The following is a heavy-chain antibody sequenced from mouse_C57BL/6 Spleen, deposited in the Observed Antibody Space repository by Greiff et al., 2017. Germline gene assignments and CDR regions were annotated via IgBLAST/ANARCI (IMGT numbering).Heavy chain of an antibody. CDR2: INPGSGGT. D-gene: IGHD1-1*01. CDR3: AKDYYGSSSAWFAY. CDR1: GYAFTNYL. Sequence: QVQLKESGAELVRPGTSVKVSCKASGYAFTNYLIEWVKQRPGQGLEWIGVINPGSGGTNYNEKFKGKATLTADKYSSTAYMKLSSLTSEDSAVYICAKDYYGSSSAWFAYWGQGTLVTVSA. J-gene: IGHJ3*01. V-gene: IGHV1-54*01.